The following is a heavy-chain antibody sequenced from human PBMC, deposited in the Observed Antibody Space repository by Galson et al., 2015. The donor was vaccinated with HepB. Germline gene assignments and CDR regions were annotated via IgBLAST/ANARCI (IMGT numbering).Heavy chain of an antibody. V-gene: IGHV5-51*01. CDR2: IYPDDSET. Sequence: QSGAEVKKPGESLKISSKGSGYNFTTYWIGWVRQKPGKGLEWVGIIYPDDSETRYGPSFEGQVTISADKSINTAYLQWSVLKASDTAMFYCGRLYYDFWSGWDVLDVWGQGTMVTVSS. CDR3: GRLYYDFWSGWDVLDV. CDR1: GYNFTTYW. J-gene: IGHJ3*01. D-gene: IGHD3-3*01.